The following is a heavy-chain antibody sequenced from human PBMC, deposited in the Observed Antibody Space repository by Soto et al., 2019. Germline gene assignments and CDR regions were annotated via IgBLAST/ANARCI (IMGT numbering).Heavy chain of an antibody. CDR1: GGSFSGYY. CDR2: INHSGST. D-gene: IGHD4-17*01. J-gene: IGHJ4*02. CDR3: ARGSVDYGDYRFDY. V-gene: IGHV4-34*01. Sequence: QVQLQQWGAGLLKPSETLSLTCAVYGGSFSGYYWSWIRQPPGKGLEWIGEINHSGSTNYNPSLTSRVTISVDTSKHHFSLKLSSVTAADTAVYYCARGSVDYGDYRFDYWGQGTLVTVSS.